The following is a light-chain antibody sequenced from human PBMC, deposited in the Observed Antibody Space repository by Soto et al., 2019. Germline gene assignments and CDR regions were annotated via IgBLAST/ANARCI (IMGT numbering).Light chain of an antibody. J-gene: IGKJ3*01. CDR3: HQYDNWPIT. CDR1: QSVRDN. V-gene: IGKV3-15*01. Sequence: EIVMTQSPATLSVSPGERATLSCRASQSVRDNLAWYQQKPGQAPGLLIYGASIRATGIPARFSGSGSDTEFTLTISSLQSEDFATYYCHQYDNWPITFGPGTKVDI. CDR2: GAS.